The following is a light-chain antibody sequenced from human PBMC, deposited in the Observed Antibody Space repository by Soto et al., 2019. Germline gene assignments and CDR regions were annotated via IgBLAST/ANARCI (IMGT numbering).Light chain of an antibody. CDR2: GAS. J-gene: IGKJ4*01. CDR1: QSVSSSY. CDR3: QQYGSSPLT. Sequence: IVLTHSPGTLSFSPGERATLSCRASQSVSSSYLAWYQQKPGQAPRLLIYGASSRATGIPDRFSGSGSGTDFTLTISRLEPDDFAVYYCQQYGSSPLTFGGGTKVDIK. V-gene: IGKV3-20*01.